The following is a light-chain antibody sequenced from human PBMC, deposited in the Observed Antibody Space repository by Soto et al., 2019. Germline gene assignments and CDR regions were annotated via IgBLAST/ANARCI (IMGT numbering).Light chain of an antibody. J-gene: IGKJ5*01. V-gene: IGKV1-5*01. CDR3: QQYDSFSVT. Sequence: DIQMTQSPSTLSASVGERVTITCRASQSIGSWLAWYQQKPGKAPKLLIYDASSLESGVPSRFSGSGSGTEFTLTISSLQPDDFATYYCQQYDSFSVTFGQGKRLEI. CDR2: DAS. CDR1: QSIGSW.